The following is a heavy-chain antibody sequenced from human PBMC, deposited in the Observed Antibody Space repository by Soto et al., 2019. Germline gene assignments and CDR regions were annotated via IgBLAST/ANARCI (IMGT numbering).Heavy chain of an antibody. Sequence: PSETLSLTCSVSGDSINSDKYYWGWIRQPPGKGLEWIGSIYFRGNTYYNPSLQTRVTISLDKSKSQFPLKLNSVTAADSAVYFCARLEGLATISYYFDFWGQGALVTDSS. V-gene: IGHV4-39*01. J-gene: IGHJ4*02. CDR1: GDSINSDKYY. CDR2: IYFRGNT. D-gene: IGHD3-9*01. CDR3: ARLEGLATISYYFDF.